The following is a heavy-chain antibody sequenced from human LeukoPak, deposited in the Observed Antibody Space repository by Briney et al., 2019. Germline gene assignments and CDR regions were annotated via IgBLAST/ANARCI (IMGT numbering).Heavy chain of an antibody. CDR3: AKEGYSYCPYYTDV. J-gene: IGHJ6*03. CDR2: IRYDGSNK. D-gene: IGHD5-18*01. CDR1: GFDFNTYG. Sequence: GGSLRLSCVASGFDFNTYGMHWVRQAPGKGLEWVAFIRYDGSNKYYADSVKGRFTISRDNSKNTLYLQMNSLRAEDTAVYYCAKEGYSYCPYYTDVWGKGTTVTVSS. V-gene: IGHV3-30*02.